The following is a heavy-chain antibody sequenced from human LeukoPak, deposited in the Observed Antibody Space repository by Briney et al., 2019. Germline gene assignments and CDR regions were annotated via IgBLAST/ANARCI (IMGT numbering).Heavy chain of an antibody. V-gene: IGHV3-23*01. J-gene: IGHJ1*01. Sequence: QPGGSLRLSCAASGFSFSSYAMTWVRQAPGQGLEWVSGISAGGTRYDADSVRGWFTISRDSSKNTLYLHMSSLRAEDTALYYCAKAGGLAMEYFQHWGQGTLVTVSS. D-gene: IGHD6-19*01. CDR3: AKAGGLAMEYFQH. CDR2: ISAGGTR. CDR1: GFSFSSYA.